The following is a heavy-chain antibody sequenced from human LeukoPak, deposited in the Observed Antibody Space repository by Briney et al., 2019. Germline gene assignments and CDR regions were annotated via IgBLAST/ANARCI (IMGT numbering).Heavy chain of an antibody. CDR2: IYYSGST. J-gene: IGHJ4*02. CDR3: ARAKAAAGIDYFDY. CDR1: GASISDYY. D-gene: IGHD6-13*01. V-gene: IGHV4-59*13. Sequence: PSETLSLTCTGSGASISDYYWNWIRQPPGKGLEWIGYIYYSGSTNYNPSLKSRVTISVDTSKNQFSLKLSSVTAADTAVYYCARAKAAAGIDYFDYWGQGTLVTVSS.